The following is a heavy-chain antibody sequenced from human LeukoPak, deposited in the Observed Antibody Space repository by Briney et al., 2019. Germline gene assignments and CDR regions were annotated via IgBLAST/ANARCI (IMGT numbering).Heavy chain of an antibody. CDR1: GFTFSSYS. Sequence: GGSLRLSCAASGFTFSSYSMNWVRQAPGKGLEWVSSISSSSSTIYYADSVKGRFTISRDNAKNSLYLQMNSLRAEDTAVYYCARRVLEWLIGDAFDIWGQGTMVTVSS. D-gene: IGHD3-3*01. J-gene: IGHJ3*02. CDR2: ISSSSSTI. V-gene: IGHV3-48*01. CDR3: ARRVLEWLIGDAFDI.